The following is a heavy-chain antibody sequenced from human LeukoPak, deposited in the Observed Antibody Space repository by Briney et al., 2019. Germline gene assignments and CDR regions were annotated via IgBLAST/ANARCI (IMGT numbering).Heavy chain of an antibody. Sequence: ASVKVSCKASGVTFSNFPFSWVRQAPGQGLEWVGRIIPIIGTGNYAQKFQGRVTISADESTSTAYMELRSLTSEDTAVYYRVRLYSSSYFDYWGQGTLVTVSS. D-gene: IGHD3-22*01. V-gene: IGHV1-69*11. CDR3: VRLYSSSYFDY. CDR1: GVTFSNFP. J-gene: IGHJ4*02. CDR2: IIPIIGTG.